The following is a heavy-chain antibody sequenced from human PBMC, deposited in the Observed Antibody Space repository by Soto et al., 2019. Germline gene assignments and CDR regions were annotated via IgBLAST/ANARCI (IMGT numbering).Heavy chain of an antibody. CDR3: ERTGYTYGLDV. CDR1: GGSTSSGDFY. CDR2: IYYSGIS. J-gene: IGHJ6*02. D-gene: IGHD3-9*01. Sequence: SETLSLTCTVSGGSTSSGDFYWSWIRQHPGKGLEWIGYIYYSGISYYNPSLKSRVSISLDTSRNQFSMTLNSVTAADTAVYYCERTGYTYGLDVWGQGATVTVSS. V-gene: IGHV4-31*03.